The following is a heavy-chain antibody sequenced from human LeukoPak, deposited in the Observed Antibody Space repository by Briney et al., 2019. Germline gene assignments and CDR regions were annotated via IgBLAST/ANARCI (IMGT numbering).Heavy chain of an antibody. Sequence: GRSLRLSCAASGFTFSSYAMHWVRQAPGKGLEWVSYISSSGSTIYYADSVKGRFTISRDNAKNSLYLQMNSLRAEDTAVYYCARDHKDSPPDYWGQGTLVTVSS. J-gene: IGHJ4*02. V-gene: IGHV3-48*04. CDR3: ARDHKDSPPDY. CDR2: ISSSGSTI. D-gene: IGHD4-11*01. CDR1: GFTFSSYA.